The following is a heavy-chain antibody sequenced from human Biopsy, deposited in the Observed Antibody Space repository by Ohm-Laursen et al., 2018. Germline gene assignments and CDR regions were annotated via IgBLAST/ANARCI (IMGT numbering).Heavy chain of an antibody. CDR3: ARSGWPENDAFDI. CDR2: IYSGGST. D-gene: IGHD6-19*01. J-gene: IGHJ3*02. V-gene: IGHV3-53*01. CDR1: GFTVSSNY. Sequence: GSLRLSCAASGFTVSSNYMSWVRQAPGKGLEWVSVIYSGGSTYYADSLKGRFTISRDNSKNTLYLQMNSLRAEDTAVYYCARSGWPENDAFDIWGQGTMVTVSS.